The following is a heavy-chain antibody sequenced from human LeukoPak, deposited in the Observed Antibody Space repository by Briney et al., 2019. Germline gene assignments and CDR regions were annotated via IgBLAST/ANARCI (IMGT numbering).Heavy chain of an antibody. V-gene: IGHV3-30*06. CDR2: IQYDGSNK. Sequence: GGSLRLSCAASGLSFSSYGMHWVRQAPGKGLEWVAFIQYDGSNKFYADSVKGRFTISRDNSKNTLYLQMNSLRPEDTAVYYCARDSGYDRFDYSGQGTLVTVSS. D-gene: IGHD5-12*01. J-gene: IGHJ4*02. CDR3: ARDSGYDRFDY. CDR1: GLSFSSYG.